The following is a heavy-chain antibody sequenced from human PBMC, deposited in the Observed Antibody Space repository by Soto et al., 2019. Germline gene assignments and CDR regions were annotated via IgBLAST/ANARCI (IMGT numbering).Heavy chain of an antibody. Sequence: QAHLVESGGDLVKPGGSLRLSCAASGFTFSDYYMSWIRQAPGKGLEWSSYISSSGNTVYYADSVEGRFTISRDNAQNSLYLQMNNQGAEDTAVYYCARDSRVYYGSGSSVDGWGQGTLVTVSS. CDR1: GFTFSDYY. J-gene: IGHJ4*02. CDR3: ARDSRVYYGSGSSVDG. D-gene: IGHD3-10*01. CDR2: ISSSGNTV. V-gene: IGHV3-11*01.